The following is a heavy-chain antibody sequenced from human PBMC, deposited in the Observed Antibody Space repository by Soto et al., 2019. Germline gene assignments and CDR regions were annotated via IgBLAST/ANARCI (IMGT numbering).Heavy chain of an antibody. CDR3: ATQGFYRMGV. J-gene: IGHJ6*02. CDR1: GGSISSNIYY. CDR2: IHYSGST. V-gene: IGHV4-39*07. Sequence: PSETLSLTCTVSGGSISSNIYYWGWIRQPPGKGLEWIGNIHYSGSTYYDSSLKSRVTISVDTSKNQFSLKLNSVTAADTAMFYCATQGFYRMGVXGRGTTVTVSS.